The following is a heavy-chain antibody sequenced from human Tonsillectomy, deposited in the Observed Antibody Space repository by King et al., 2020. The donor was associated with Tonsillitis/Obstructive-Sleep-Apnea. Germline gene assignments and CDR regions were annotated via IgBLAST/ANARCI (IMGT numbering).Heavy chain of an antibody. V-gene: IGHV2-5*02. CDR2: IYWDDDK. CDR1: GFSLSTSGVG. D-gene: IGHD2-21*01. J-gene: IGHJ6*03. Sequence: TLKESGPTLVKPTQTLTLTCTFSGFSLSTSGVGVGWIRQPPGKALEWLALIYWDDDKRYSPSLKSRLTITKDTSKNQVVLTMTNMDPVDTATYYCAHSVHCCGDCSDYYYYYMDVWGKGTTVTVSS. CDR3: AHSVHCCGDCSDYYYYYMDV.